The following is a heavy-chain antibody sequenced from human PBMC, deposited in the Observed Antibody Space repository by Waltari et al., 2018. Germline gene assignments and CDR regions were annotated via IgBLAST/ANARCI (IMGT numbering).Heavy chain of an antibody. Sequence: EAQLLESGGDLVQPGGSLRLSCAASGFTFSSFAMTWVRQAPGKGLEWVSVITESGDITAHAGSVKGRFTISRDNSKNMLYLQMNSLKVDDTAVYYCARDPGKAAATGWAFDLWSQGTLVTVSS. CDR1: GFTFSSFA. D-gene: IGHD6-19*01. CDR3: ARDPGKAAATGWAFDL. CDR2: ITESGDIT. J-gene: IGHJ4*02. V-gene: IGHV3-23*01.